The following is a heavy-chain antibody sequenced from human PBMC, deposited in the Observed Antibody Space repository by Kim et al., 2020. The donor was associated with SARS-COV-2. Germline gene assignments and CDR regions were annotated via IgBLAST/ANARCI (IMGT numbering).Heavy chain of an antibody. V-gene: IGHV1-18*01. CDR3: ASTAAAGGYYFDY. D-gene: IGHD6-13*01. J-gene: IGHJ4*02. Sequence: YAQKVQGRVTMTTDTATSTAYMELRSLRSDDTAVYYCASTAAAGGYYFDYWGQGTLVTVSS.